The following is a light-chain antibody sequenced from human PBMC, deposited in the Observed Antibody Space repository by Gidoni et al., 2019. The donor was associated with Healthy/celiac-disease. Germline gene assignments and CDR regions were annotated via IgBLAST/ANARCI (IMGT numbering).Light chain of an antibody. J-gene: IGKJ3*01. Sequence: IPMTQSPSSLSASVGDRVTITCRASQSISSYLNWYQQKPGKAPKLLIYAASSLQSGVPSRFSGSGSGTDFTLTISSLQPEEVATYYCQQSYSTRGFTFGAGTKVDIK. CDR3: QQSYSTRGFT. CDR1: QSISSY. CDR2: AAS. V-gene: IGKV1-39*01.